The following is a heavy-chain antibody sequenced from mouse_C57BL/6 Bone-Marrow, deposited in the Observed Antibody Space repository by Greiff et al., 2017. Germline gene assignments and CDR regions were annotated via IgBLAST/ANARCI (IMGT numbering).Heavy chain of an antibody. CDR3: ARWGYYSNAWFAY. D-gene: IGHD2-5*01. Sequence: QVQLQQSGAELARPGASVKLSCKASGYTFTSYGISWVKQRTGQGLGWIGEIYPRSGNTYYNEKFKGKATLTADKSSSTAYMELRSLTSEDSAVYFCARWGYYSNAWFAYWGQGTLVTVSA. CDR2: IYPRSGNT. J-gene: IGHJ3*01. CDR1: GYTFTSYG. V-gene: IGHV1-81*01.